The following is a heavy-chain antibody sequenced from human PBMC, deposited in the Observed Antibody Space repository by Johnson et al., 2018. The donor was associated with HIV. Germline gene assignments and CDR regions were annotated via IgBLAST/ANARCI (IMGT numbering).Heavy chain of an antibody. CDR3: AKDYYYCSSGYYYEGRSDAFDI. CDR1: GFTFSSYG. CDR2: IRYDGSNK. V-gene: IGHV3-30*02. D-gene: IGHD3-22*01. Sequence: QVQLVESGGGVVQPGGSLRLSCAASGFTFSSYGMHWVRQAPGKGLEWVTFIRYDGSNKYFAEFVKGRFTISRDNSKNTLYLQMNSLRAEDTAVYYCAKDYYYCSSGYYYEGRSDAFDIWGQGTMVTVSS. J-gene: IGHJ3*02.